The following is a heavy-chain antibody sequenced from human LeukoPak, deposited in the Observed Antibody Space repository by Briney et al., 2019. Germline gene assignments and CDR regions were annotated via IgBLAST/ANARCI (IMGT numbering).Heavy chain of an antibody. CDR1: GFTFDDYA. V-gene: IGHV3-9*01. D-gene: IGHD5-12*01. J-gene: IGHJ4*02. CDR2: ISWNSGSI. Sequence: SLRLSCAASGFTFDDYAMHWVRQAPRKGLEWVSGISWNSGSIGYADSVKGRFTISRDNAKNSLYLQMNSLRAEDTALYYCAKGLVDIVATILDYWGQGTLVTVSS. CDR3: AKGLVDIVATILDY.